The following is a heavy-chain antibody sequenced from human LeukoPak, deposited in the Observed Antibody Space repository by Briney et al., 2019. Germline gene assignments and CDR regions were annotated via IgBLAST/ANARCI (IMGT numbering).Heavy chain of an antibody. CDR3: ATEGYGWYFNY. Sequence: GGSLRLSCAASGCTFSHYVMSWGRQAPGKGLEWVSSISGGTTDTYYADSVRGRFTISRDNSKNTVFLQRNSLKPEDTAVYYCATEGYGWYFNYWGQGNLVTVSS. D-gene: IGHD5-18*01. V-gene: IGHV3-23*01. CDR1: GCTFSHYV. CDR2: ISGGTTDT. J-gene: IGHJ4*02.